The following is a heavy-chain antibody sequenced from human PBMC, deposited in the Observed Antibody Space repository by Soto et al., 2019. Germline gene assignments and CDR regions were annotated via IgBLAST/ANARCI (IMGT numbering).Heavy chain of an antibody. D-gene: IGHD3-9*01. CDR2: IYPGDSDT. CDR1: GYSFTSYW. CDR3: ARRVRYFDYGMDV. V-gene: IGHV5-51*01. J-gene: IGHJ6*02. Sequence: PXESLTISCKGSGYSFTSYWIGWVRQMPGKGLEWMGIIYPGDSDTRYSPSFQGQVTISADKSISTAYLQWSSLKASDTAMYYCARRVRYFDYGMDVWGQGTTVTVSS.